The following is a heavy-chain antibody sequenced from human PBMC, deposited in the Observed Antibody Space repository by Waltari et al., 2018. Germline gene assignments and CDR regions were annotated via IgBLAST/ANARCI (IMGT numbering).Heavy chain of an antibody. CDR3: ARHSSPSRRGRWFDY. Sequence: QLQLQESGPGLVKPSETLSLTCTVSGGSISTTSYYWGWIRQPPGEGLEWIGSIYYSGATDYTPSLTSRFTMSVDTSKNQFSLVLRSVTAADTAVYYCARHSSPSRRGRWFDYWGQGTLATVSS. J-gene: IGHJ4*02. D-gene: IGHD2-15*01. CDR1: GGSISTTSYY. V-gene: IGHV4-39*01. CDR2: IYYSGAT.